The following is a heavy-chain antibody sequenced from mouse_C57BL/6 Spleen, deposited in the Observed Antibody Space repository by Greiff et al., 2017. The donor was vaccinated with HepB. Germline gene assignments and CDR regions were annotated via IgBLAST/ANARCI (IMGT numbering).Heavy chain of an antibody. Sequence: EVKLVESGPELVKPGASVKISCKASGYSFTDYNMNWVKQSNGKSLEWIGVINPNYGTTSYNQKFKGKATLTVDQSSSTAYMQLNSLTSEDSAVYYCARSYYYGSSFSWFAYGGQGTLVTVSA. D-gene: IGHD1-1*01. V-gene: IGHV1-39*01. CDR3: ARSYYYGSSFSWFAY. J-gene: IGHJ3*01. CDR2: INPNYGTT. CDR1: GYSFTDYN.